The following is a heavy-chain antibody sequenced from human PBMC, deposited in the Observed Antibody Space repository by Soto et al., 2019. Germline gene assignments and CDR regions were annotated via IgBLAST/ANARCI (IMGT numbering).Heavy chain of an antibody. D-gene: IGHD3-3*01. J-gene: IGHJ6*02. CDR2: IYPGDSDT. CDR1: GYSFTSYW. CDR3: ARKRGYSNYYRMDV. V-gene: IGHV5-51*01. Sequence: GESLKIPCKGSGYSFTSYWIGWVRQMPGKGLEWMGIIYPGDSDTRYSPSLQGQVTISADKSISTAYLKWSSLKAADTAMYYCARKRGYSNYYRMDVWGRGTKVTVSS.